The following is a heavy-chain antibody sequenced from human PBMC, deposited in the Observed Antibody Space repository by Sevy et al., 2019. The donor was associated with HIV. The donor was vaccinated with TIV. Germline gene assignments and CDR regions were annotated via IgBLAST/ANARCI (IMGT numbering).Heavy chain of an antibody. CDR2: IYYSGST. J-gene: IGHJ3*02. Sequence: SETLSLTCTVSGGSISSSSYYWGWIRQPPGKGLEWIGSIYYSGSTYYNPSLKSRVTISVDTSNNQFSLRLSAVTAADTAVYYCARRGYFDSSNAFDIWGQGTMVTVSS. V-gene: IGHV4-39*01. CDR1: GGSISSSSYY. D-gene: IGHD3-9*01. CDR3: ARRGYFDSSNAFDI.